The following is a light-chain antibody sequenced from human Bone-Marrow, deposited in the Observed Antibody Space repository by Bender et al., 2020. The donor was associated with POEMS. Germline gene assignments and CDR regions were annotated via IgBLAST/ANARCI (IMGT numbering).Light chain of an antibody. CDR3: QAWDTYSVI. CDR1: DLGDKY. J-gene: IGLJ2*01. CDR2: QDT. Sequence: SYEVTQPPPVSVSPGQTASITCSGDDLGDKYVAWYQQKPGQPPLLVIYQDTKRPSGIPERFSGSNSGNTATLTISGTQAMDEADYYCQAWDTYSVIFGGGTKLTVL. V-gene: IGLV3-1*01.